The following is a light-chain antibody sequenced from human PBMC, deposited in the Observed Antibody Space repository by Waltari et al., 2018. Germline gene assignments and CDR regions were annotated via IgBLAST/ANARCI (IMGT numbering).Light chain of an antibody. Sequence: QSALTQPASVSVSPGQSIPISCTGARSDVGDYKYVSWYQQHPGKAPKVMIYEVTNRPSGVSNRFSGSKSGNTASLTISGLQAEDEADYYCSSYISSSTWVFGGGTKVTVL. V-gene: IGLV2-14*01. CDR3: SSYISSSTWV. CDR1: RSDVGDYKY. J-gene: IGLJ3*02. CDR2: EVT.